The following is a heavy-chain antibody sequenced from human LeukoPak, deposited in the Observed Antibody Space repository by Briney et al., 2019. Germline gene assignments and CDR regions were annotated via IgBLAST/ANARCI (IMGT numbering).Heavy chain of an antibody. CDR2: IIPILGIA. D-gene: IGHD5-24*01. CDR3: ARLVEMATSDWFDP. V-gene: IGHV1-69*04. CDR1: GGTFSSYA. J-gene: IGHJ5*02. Sequence: ASVKVSCKASGGTFSSYAISWVRQAPGQGLEWMGRIIPILGIANYAQKFQGRVTITADKSTSTAYMELSSLRSEDTAVYYCARLVEMATSDWFDPWGQGTLVTVSS.